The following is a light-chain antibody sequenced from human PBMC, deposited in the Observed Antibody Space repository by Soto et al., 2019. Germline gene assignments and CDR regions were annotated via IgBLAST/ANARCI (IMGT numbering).Light chain of an antibody. Sequence: QLVLTQSPSASASLGASVKLTCTLSSGHSNYAIAWHQQQPEKGPRYLMKVNSGGSHIKGDGIPDRFSGSSSGAEPYLFISRLQSEDEADYYCQSWGSGSAIVVFGGGTQLTVL. CDR3: QSWGSGSAIVV. CDR2: VNSGGSH. CDR1: SGHSNYA. V-gene: IGLV4-69*01. J-gene: IGLJ7*01.